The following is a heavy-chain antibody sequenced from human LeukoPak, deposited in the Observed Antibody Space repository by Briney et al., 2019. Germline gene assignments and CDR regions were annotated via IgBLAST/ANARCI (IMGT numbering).Heavy chain of an antibody. Sequence: AASVQVSCKPSGGTSTTSAITWVRQAPGQGLEWMGRIIPVLNITTYAQRFRGRVTITADTSTSTVYMELSSLRSEETAVYYCARDQGLTAPPPYGLDVWGQGTTVIVSS. CDR3: ARDQGLTAPPPYGLDV. V-gene: IGHV1-69*04. D-gene: IGHD5-18*01. J-gene: IGHJ6*02. CDR1: GGTSTTSA. CDR2: IIPVLNIT.